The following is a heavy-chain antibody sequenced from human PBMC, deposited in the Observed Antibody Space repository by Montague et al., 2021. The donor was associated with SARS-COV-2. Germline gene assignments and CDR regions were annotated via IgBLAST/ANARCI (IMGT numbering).Heavy chain of an antibody. D-gene: IGHD4/OR15-4a*01. V-gene: IGHV3-30*04. J-gene: IGHJ3*01. Sequence: SLRLSCAASGFIFSNFAFHWVRQAPGKGLEWLAIITYDGIDKFYADSVKGRFTISRDNSKNILYLRMNSLTPEDTAVYYCARDRVPPDYGEAFDLWGQGTLVTVSS. CDR2: ITYDGIDK. CDR1: GFIFSNFA. CDR3: ARDRVPPDYGEAFDL.